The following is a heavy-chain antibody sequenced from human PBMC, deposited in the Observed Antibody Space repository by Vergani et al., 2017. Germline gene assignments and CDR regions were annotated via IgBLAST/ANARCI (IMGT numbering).Heavy chain of an antibody. Sequence: QVQLVQSGAEVKKPGASVKVSCKASGYTFTSYGISWVRQAPGQGLEWMGWISAYNGNTNYALKLPGRVTMTTDTSTSTAYMELRSLRSDDTAVYYCARANRDGYIDTNYFDYWGQGTLVTVSS. CDR3: ARANRDGYIDTNYFDY. D-gene: IGHD5-24*01. J-gene: IGHJ4*02. CDR1: GYTFTSYG. CDR2: ISAYNGNT. V-gene: IGHV1-18*04.